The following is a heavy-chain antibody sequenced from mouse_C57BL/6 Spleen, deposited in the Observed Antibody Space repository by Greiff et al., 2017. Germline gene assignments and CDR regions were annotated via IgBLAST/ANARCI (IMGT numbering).Heavy chain of an antibody. V-gene: IGHV5-17*01. CDR1: GFTFSDYG. J-gene: IGHJ1*03. Sequence: RVESGGGLVKPGGSLTLSCAASGFTFSDYGMHWVRQAPEKGLEWVAYISSGSSTIYYADTVKGRFTISRDNAKNTLFLQMTSLRSEDTAMYYCARQVGLYWYFDVWGTGTTGTVSS. CDR3: ARQVGLYWYFDV. CDR2: ISSGSSTI. D-gene: IGHD4-1*01.